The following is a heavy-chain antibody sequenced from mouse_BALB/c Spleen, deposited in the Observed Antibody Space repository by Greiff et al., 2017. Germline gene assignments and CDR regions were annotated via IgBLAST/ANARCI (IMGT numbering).Heavy chain of an antibody. CDR2: IWAGGST. CDR3: AREGDYDDGDYFDY. CDR1: GFSLTSYG. V-gene: IGHV2-9*02. D-gene: IGHD2-4*01. Sequence: VKLMESGPGLVAPSQSLSITCTVSGFSLTSYGVHWVRQPPGKGLEWLGVIWAGGSTNYNSALMSRLSISKDNSKSQVFLKMNSLQTDDTAMYYCAREGDYDDGDYFDYWGQGTTLTVSS. J-gene: IGHJ2*01.